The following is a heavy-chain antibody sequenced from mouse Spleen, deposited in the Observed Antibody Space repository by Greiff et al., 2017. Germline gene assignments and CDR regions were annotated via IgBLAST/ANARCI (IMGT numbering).Heavy chain of an antibody. V-gene: IGHV2-2*02. CDR2: IWSGGST. CDR1: GFSLTSYG. CDR3: ARNWNYGSSHWYFDV. Sequence: VNVVESGPGLVQPSQSLSITCTVSGFSLTSYGVHWVRQSPGKGLEWLGVIWSGGSTDYNAAFISRLSISKDNSKSQVFFKMNSLQANDTAIYYCARNWNYGSSHWYFDVWGAGTTVTVSS. J-gene: IGHJ1*01. D-gene: IGHD1-1*01.